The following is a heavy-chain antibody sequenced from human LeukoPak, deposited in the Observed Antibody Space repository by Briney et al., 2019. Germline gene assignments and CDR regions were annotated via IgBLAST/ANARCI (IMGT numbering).Heavy chain of an antibody. Sequence: GGSLRLSCAASGFTLSSYAMGWVRQAPGKGLEWVSAISGSGGSTYYADSVKGRFTISRDNSKNTLYLQMNSLRAEDTAVYYCAAHEYSSSSGFDYWGQGTLVTVSS. D-gene: IGHD6-6*01. CDR2: ISGSGGST. CDR3: AAHEYSSSSGFDY. V-gene: IGHV3-23*01. CDR1: GFTLSSYA. J-gene: IGHJ4*02.